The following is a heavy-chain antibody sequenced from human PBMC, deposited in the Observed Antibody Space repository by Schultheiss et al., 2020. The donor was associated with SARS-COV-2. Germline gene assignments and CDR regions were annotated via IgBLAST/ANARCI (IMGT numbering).Heavy chain of an antibody. V-gene: IGHV3-23*01. J-gene: IGHJ4*02. CDR2: IHNDVDVI. D-gene: IGHD3-16*01. Sequence: GESLKISCTASGFNFRAFAMSWVRQAPGKGLEWVSIIHNDVDVINYADSVKGRFTISRDNSKNTLFLQMGSLRAEDTAVYYCAKFEGDIVQRYYFDYWGQGTLVTVSS. CDR3: AKFEGDIVQRYYFDY. CDR1: GFNFRAFA.